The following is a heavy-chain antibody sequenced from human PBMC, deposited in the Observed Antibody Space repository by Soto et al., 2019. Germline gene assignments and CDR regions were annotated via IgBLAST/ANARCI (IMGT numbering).Heavy chain of an antibody. V-gene: IGHV3-74*01. CDR1: GFTFSSYW. CDR2: INIDGSST. CDR3: AKGSTSVYYYIYCMDV. J-gene: IGHJ6*02. D-gene: IGHD6-6*01. Sequence: PGGSLRLSCAASGFTFSSYWMHWVRQAPGKGLVWVSRINIDGSSTSYADSVKGRFTISRDNAKNTLYLQMISLRAEDTAVYYCAKGSTSVYYYIYCMDVWGQGTTVTVSS.